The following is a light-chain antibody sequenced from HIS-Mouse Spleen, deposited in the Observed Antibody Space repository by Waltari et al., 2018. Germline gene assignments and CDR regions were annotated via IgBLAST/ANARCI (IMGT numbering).Light chain of an antibody. CDR1: SSDVGGYNY. Sequence: QSALTQPASVSGSPGQSITISCTGTSSDVGGYNYVPWYQHHPGKAPNLMIYEVSNRPSGVSNRFSGSKSGNTASLTISGLQAEDEADYYCSSYTSSSTPYVFGTGTKVTVL. V-gene: IGLV2-14*01. CDR2: EVS. CDR3: SSYTSSSTPYV. J-gene: IGLJ1*01.